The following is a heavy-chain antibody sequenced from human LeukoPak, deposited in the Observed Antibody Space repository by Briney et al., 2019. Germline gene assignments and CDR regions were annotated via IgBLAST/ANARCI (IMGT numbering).Heavy chain of an antibody. CDR3: AKRVQYDDSHYCIFDY. CDR2: IDANAVGT. J-gene: IGHJ4*02. V-gene: IGHV3-23*01. D-gene: IGHD3-22*01. Sequence: PGGSLRPSCAASGFTFSNYVMNWVRQAPGKGLEWVSTIDANAVGTYYADSVKGRFTISRDNSKNTLYLQMSSLRAEDTAVYYCAKRVQYDDSHYCIFDYWGQGTLVTASS. CDR1: GFTFSNYV.